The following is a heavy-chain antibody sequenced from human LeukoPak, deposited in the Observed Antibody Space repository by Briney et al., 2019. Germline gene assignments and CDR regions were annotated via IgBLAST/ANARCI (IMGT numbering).Heavy chain of an antibody. J-gene: IGHJ4*02. CDR2: IYYSGST. D-gene: IGHD4-11*01. V-gene: IGHV4-39*01. CDR1: GGFISSSSYY. CDR3: ARTTVTTIDYYFDY. Sequence: KPSGTLSLTCTVSGGFISSSSYYWGWIRQPPGKGLEWIGSIYYSGSTYYNPSLKSRVTISVDTSKNQFSLKLSSVTAADTAVYYCARTTVTTIDYYFDYWGQGTLVTVSS.